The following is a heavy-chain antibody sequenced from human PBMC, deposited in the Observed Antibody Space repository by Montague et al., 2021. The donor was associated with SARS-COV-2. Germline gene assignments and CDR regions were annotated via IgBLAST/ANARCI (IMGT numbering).Heavy chain of an antibody. CDR1: GGSISSSSYY. CDR2: IYYSGST. J-gene: IGHJ5*02. V-gene: IGHV4-39*01. D-gene: IGHD3-3*01. CDR3: ARQKMGSVTIFGGVVPDGWFDP. Sequence: SETLSLTCTVSGGSISSSSYYWGWIRQPPGKGLEWIGSIYYSGSTSYNPSLKSRVTISVDTSKNQFSLKLSSVTAADTAVYYCARQKMGSVTIFGGVVPDGWFDPWGQGTLVTVSS.